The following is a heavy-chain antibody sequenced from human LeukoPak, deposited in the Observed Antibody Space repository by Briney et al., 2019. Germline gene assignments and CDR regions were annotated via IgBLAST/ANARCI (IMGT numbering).Heavy chain of an antibody. CDR3: AITQYDILTGYYQPLFDY. CDR2: INPNSGGT. CDR1: GYTSTGYY. J-gene: IGHJ4*02. D-gene: IGHD3-9*01. Sequence: ASVKVSCKASGYTSTGYYMHWVRQAPGQGLEWMGRINPNSGGTNYAQKFQGRVTITRDTSISTAYMELSRLRSDDTAVYYCAITQYDILTGYYQPLFDYWGQGTLVTVSS. V-gene: IGHV1-2*06.